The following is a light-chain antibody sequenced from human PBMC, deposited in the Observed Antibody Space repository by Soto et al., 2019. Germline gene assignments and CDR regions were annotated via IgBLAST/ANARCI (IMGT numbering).Light chain of an antibody. CDR3: QQYKNWPPWT. Sequence: EVVMTQSPATLSVSPGERATLSCRASQSVGSSVAWYQHKPGQAPRLLIFGASSRATGIPARFSGSGSGTDFTLTISSLQSEDFAVYDCQQYKNWPPWTFGQGTKVEIK. J-gene: IGKJ1*01. V-gene: IGKV3-15*01. CDR1: QSVGSS. CDR2: GAS.